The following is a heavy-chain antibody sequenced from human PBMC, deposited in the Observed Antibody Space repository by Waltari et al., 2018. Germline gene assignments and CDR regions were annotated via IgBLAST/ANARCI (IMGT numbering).Heavy chain of an antibody. V-gene: IGHV3-74*01. J-gene: IGHJ4*02. CDR3: AKHRPPMFRGVIEGYYFDY. Sequence: VQLVESGGGLVQTGGSLRLSCAASGFTFSSYRMHWVRQAPGKGLVWVSLINADGRATLYADSVKGRFTMSRDNAKDTLYLQMNSLRGEDTAVYYCAKHRPPMFRGVIEGYYFDYWGQGILVRVSS. CDR2: INADGRAT. D-gene: IGHD3-10*01. CDR1: GFTFSSYR.